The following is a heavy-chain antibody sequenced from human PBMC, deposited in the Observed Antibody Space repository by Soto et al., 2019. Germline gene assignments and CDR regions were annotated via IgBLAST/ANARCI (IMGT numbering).Heavy chain of an antibody. CDR3: ARGPRLSNYDFWSGYYSDYYYGVDV. Sequence: SETLSLTCAVSGGSISSGGYSWSWIRQPPGKGLEWIGYIYHSGSTYYNPSLKSRVTISVDRSKNQFSLKLSSVTAADTAVYYCARGPRLSNYDFWSGYYSDYYYGVDVWGQGXTVTVSS. CDR2: IYHSGST. D-gene: IGHD3-3*01. V-gene: IGHV4-30-2*01. J-gene: IGHJ6*02. CDR1: GGSISSGGYS.